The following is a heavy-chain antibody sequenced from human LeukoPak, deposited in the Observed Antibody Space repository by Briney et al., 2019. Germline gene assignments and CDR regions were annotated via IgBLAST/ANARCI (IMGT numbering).Heavy chain of an antibody. Sequence: GGSLRLSCAASGFFFSDSAMAWVRQAPGKGLEWVSTTTGLGDNTHYADSVKGRFIISRDNSKNTLYLQMNNLGVDDTAVYYCTRDVTEYVGASAEWGQGTLVTVSS. CDR1: GFFFSDSA. CDR2: TTGLGDNT. J-gene: IGHJ4*02. V-gene: IGHV3-23*01. D-gene: IGHD1-26*01. CDR3: TRDVTEYVGASAE.